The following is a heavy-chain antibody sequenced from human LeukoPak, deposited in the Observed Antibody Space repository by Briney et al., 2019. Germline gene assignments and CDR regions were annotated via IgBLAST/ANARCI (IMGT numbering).Heavy chain of an antibody. V-gene: IGHV3-64*02. CDR1: GFTFSSYA. D-gene: IGHD4-17*01. CDR3: ARGAYGDYYFDY. Sequence: PGGSLRLSCAASGFTFSSYAMHWVRQAPGKGLEYVSAISSNGGSTYYADSVKGRFTISRDNSKNTLYLQMGSLRAEDMAVYYCARGAYGDYYFDYWGQGTLVTVSS. CDR2: ISSNGGST. J-gene: IGHJ4*02.